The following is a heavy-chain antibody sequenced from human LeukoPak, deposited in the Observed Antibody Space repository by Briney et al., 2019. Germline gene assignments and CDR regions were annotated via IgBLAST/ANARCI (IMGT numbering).Heavy chain of an antibody. V-gene: IGHV3-7*05. J-gene: IGHJ3*02. D-gene: IGHD5-18*01. CDR3: ARVRYSYEGFDAFDI. CDR1: GFTFSSYW. Sequence: GGSLRLSCAASGFTFSSYWMSWVRQAPGKRPDWVATINQDGSEKYYVDSVKGRFTISRDNAKNSMYLQMNSLRAEDTAVYYCARVRYSYEGFDAFDIWGQGTMVTVSS. CDR2: INQDGSEK.